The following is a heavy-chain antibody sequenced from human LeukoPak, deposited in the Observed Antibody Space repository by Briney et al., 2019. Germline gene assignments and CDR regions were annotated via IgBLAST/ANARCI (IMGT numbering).Heavy chain of an antibody. D-gene: IGHD7-27*01. CDR3: ARPNPLGTLDS. Sequence: SETLSLTCAVSGYSISSGYYWGWIRQPPGKGLEWIGSIYHSGGTYYNPSLKSRVTISVDTSKNQLSLRLSSVTAADTAVYYCARPNPLGTLDSWGQGTLVTVSS. CDR2: IYHSGGT. V-gene: IGHV4-38-2*01. J-gene: IGHJ4*02. CDR1: GYSISSGYY.